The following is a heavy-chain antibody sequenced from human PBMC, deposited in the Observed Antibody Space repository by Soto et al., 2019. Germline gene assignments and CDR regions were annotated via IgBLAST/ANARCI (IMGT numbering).Heavy chain of an antibody. J-gene: IGHJ4*02. D-gene: IGHD6-19*01. CDR3: ARASGYVSGWYHDY. V-gene: IGHV1-69*13. CDR1: GGTFSSDA. CDR2: LIPILGTT. Sequence: ASVKVSCKASGGTFSSDAVGWVRQAPGQGLEWMGGLIPILGTTHYAQKFQGRVTITADESTNTAYMELSSLRSDDTAVYYCARASGYVSGWYHDYWGQGTRVTVSS.